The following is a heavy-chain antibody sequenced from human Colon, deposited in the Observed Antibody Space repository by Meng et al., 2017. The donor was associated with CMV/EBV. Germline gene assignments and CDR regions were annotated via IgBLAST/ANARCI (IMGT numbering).Heavy chain of an antibody. CDR3: ARHRDHHYPNFAFDL. J-gene: IGHJ5*02. CDR2: IYYSGTA. CDR1: GSISSTTYY. D-gene: IGHD1-1*01. Sequence: GSISSTTYYWTWVRQHPGKGLEWVGYIYYSGTAYHNPSLKSRLTISLDTSKNLCSMKLTSVTAADTAVYYCARHRDHHYPNFAFDLWGQGILVTVSS. V-gene: IGHV4-31*02.